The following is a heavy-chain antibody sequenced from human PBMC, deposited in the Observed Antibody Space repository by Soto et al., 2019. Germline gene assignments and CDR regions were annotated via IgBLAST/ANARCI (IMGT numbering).Heavy chain of an antibody. D-gene: IGHD6-6*01. Sequence: ASVKVSCKASGYTVTDYYIHCVRQAPGQVLEWMGWINPNNGDTNYAQKFQGRVTVTSDTSISTVYMEVRRLRSDDTAVYYCARSVSFVAPRPDYWGQGTLVNVSS. CDR3: ARSVSFVAPRPDY. J-gene: IGHJ4*01. CDR1: GYTVTDYY. CDR2: INPNNGDT. V-gene: IGHV1-2*02.